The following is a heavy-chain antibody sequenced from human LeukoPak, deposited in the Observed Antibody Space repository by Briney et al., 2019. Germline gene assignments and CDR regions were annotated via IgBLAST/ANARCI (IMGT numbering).Heavy chain of an antibody. CDR1: GGSISSSSYY. D-gene: IGHD3/OR15-3a*01. J-gene: IGHJ4*02. CDR2: IYYSGST. V-gene: IGHV4-39*01. CDR3: ARQTGSGLFILP. Sequence: SGTLSLTCTVSGGSISSSSYYWRWIRQPPGKGLEWIGSIYYSGSTYYNASLKSQVSISIDTSKNQFSLRLTSVTAADTAVDYCARQTGSGLFILPGGQGTLVTVSS.